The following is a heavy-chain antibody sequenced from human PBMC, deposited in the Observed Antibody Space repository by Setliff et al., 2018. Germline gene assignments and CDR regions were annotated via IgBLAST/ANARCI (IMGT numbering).Heavy chain of an antibody. Sequence: SETLSLTCDVFGGSFGDYYWTWIRQPAGKGLEWIGHIYTSGNTKYNPSLGSRITMSVDTSKNQFSLKLSSVTAADTAVYYCARDQYTSGWYGPPESYFDCWGLGILVTVS. CDR1: GGSFGDYY. J-gene: IGHJ4*01. D-gene: IGHD6-19*01. V-gene: IGHV4-4*07. CDR2: IYTSGNT. CDR3: ARDQYTSGWYGPPESYFDC.